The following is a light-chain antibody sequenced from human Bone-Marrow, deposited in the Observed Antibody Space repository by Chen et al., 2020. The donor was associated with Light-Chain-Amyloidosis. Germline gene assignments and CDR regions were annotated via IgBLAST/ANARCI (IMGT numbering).Light chain of an antibody. Sequence: SYVLTQPSSVSAAPGQTDTIACGGNNSGATSVHWYQQTPGQAPLLVVYDDNDRPSGIPERLSGSNSGNTATLTISRVEAGDEADYYCQVWDRSSDRPVFGGGTKLTVL. CDR3: QVWDRSSDRPV. CDR1: NSGATS. J-gene: IGLJ3*02. CDR2: DDN. V-gene: IGLV3-21*02.